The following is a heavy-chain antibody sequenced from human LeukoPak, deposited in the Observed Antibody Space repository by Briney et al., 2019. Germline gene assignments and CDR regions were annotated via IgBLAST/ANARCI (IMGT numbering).Heavy chain of an antibody. D-gene: IGHD5-18*01. Sequence: GGSLRLSCAASGFTFSSYWMSWVRQAPGKGLEWVANIKQDGSEKYYVDSVKGRFTISRDNAKNSLYLQMSSLRAEDTAAYYCAREKLRGLRYYYGMDVWGQGTTVTVSS. CDR3: AREKLRGLRYYYGMDV. CDR1: GFTFSSYW. J-gene: IGHJ6*02. V-gene: IGHV3-7*01. CDR2: IKQDGSEK.